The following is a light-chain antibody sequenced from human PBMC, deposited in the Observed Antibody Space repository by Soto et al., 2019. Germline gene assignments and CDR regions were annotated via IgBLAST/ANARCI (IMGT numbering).Light chain of an antibody. CDR3: QVWDSSTAAAV. CDR2: RDS. V-gene: IGLV3-9*01. J-gene: IGLJ7*01. CDR1: NIGSKN. Sequence: SYELTQPLSVSVALGQTARITCGGNNIGSKNVHWYQQQPGQAPVLVIYRDSNRPSGIPERFSGSNSGNTATLTISRAQAGDEADYYCQVWDSSTAAAVFGGGTKLTVL.